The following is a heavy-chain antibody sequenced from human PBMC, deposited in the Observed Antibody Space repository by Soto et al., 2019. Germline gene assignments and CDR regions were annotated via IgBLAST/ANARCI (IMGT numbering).Heavy chain of an antibody. D-gene: IGHD5-18*01. CDR1: GGTFSSYT. CDR2: IIPILGIA. V-gene: IGHV1-69*02. CDR3: ARSRSSRSPTWIQLWFDY. Sequence: ASVKVSCKASGGTFSSYTISWVRQAPGQGLEWMGRIIPILGIANYAQKFQGRVTITADKSTSTAYMELSSLRSEDTAVYYCARSRSSRSPTWIQLWFDYWGQGTLVTVSS. J-gene: IGHJ4*02.